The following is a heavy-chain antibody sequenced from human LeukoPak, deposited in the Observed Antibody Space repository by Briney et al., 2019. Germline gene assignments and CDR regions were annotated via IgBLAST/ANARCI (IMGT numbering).Heavy chain of an antibody. CDR3: AGHYSSSSGVDY. J-gene: IGHJ4*02. D-gene: IGHD6-6*01. CDR1: GGSISSYF. CDR2: IYTRGRT. V-gene: IGHV4-4*07. Sequence: PSETLSLTCTVSGGSISSYFLTWIRQPAGKGLEWIGLIYTRGRTNYNPSLKSRVTMSVDTSRNQFSLKLNSVTAADTAVYYCAGHYSSSSGVDYWGQGTLVTVSS.